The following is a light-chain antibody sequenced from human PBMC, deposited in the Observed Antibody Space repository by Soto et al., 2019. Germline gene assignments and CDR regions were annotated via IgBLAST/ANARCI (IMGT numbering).Light chain of an antibody. CDR3: SSYTSISTYV. V-gene: IGLV2-14*01. J-gene: IGLJ1*01. CDR2: EVT. CDR1: SSDVGGYNY. Sequence: QSVLTDPASVSGSPGHSVTISFTGTSSDVGGYNYVSWYQHHPGEAPKLMIYEVTHRPSGVSNRFSGSKSGNTASLTISGLQAEDEADYYCSSYTSISTYVFGTGTKVTVL.